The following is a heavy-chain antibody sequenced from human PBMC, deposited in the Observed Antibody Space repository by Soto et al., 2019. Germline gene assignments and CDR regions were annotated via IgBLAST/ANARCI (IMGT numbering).Heavy chain of an antibody. D-gene: IGHD3-10*01. Sequence: PSETLSLTCTVSAGSISGYYWSWIRQPPGKGLEWIAYIRYSGTTRYNPSLMSRVTISVDTSKNQFSLRLSSVTAADTAVYYCARVLDSGSHDFWGQGTLVTVSS. CDR3: ARVLDSGSHDF. V-gene: IGHV4-59*01. J-gene: IGHJ4*02. CDR2: IRYSGTT. CDR1: AGSISGYY.